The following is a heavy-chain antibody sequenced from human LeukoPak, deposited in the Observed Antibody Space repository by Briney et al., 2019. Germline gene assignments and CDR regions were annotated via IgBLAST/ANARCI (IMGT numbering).Heavy chain of an antibody. D-gene: IGHD5-12*01. CDR2: IYHSGST. V-gene: IGHV4-59*01. CDR1: GGSISTYY. Sequence: NPSETLSLTCTLSGGSISTYYWSWIRQPPGKGLEWIGYIYHSGSTNYNPSLKSRVTISVDTSKNQFSPKLSSVTAADTAVYYCARGGGYASPIGYWGQGALVTVPS. CDR3: ARGGGYASPIGY. J-gene: IGHJ4*02.